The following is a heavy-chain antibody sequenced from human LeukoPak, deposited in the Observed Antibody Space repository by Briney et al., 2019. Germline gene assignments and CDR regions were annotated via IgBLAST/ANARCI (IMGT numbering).Heavy chain of an antibody. J-gene: IGHJ4*02. V-gene: IGHV4-39*01. CDR1: GGSISSSSSY. CDR3: ARAGLTFPVRY. Sequence: SETVSLTCTVSGGSISSSSSYWGWIRQPPGKGLEWIGSIYYSGSTYYNPSLKSRVTISVDTSKNQFSLKLSSVTAADTAVYYCARAGLTFPVRYWGQGTLVTVSS. CDR2: IYYSGST. D-gene: IGHD3-16*01.